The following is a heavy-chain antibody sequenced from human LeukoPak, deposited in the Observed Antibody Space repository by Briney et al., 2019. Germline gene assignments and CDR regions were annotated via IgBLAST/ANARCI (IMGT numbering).Heavy chain of an antibody. CDR3: ARGRLHYDSSGYPEGEFDY. V-gene: IGHV3-30*04. CDR2: ISYDGSNK. Sequence: GRSLRLSCAASGFTFSSYAMHWVRQAPCKGLEWVAVISYDGSNKYYADSVKGRFTISRDNSKNTLYLQMNSLRAEDTAVYYCARGRLHYDSSGYPEGEFDYWGQGTLVTVSS. CDR1: GFTFSSYA. J-gene: IGHJ4*02. D-gene: IGHD3-22*01.